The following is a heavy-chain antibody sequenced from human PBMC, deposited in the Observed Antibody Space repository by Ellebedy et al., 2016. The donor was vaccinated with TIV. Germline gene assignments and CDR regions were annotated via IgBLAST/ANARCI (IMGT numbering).Heavy chain of an antibody. D-gene: IGHD1-26*01. CDR3: ARDLTGIVGANSGFDY. Sequence: SETLSLTXTVSGGSISSYYWSWIRQPPGKGLEWIGYIYYSGSTNYNPSLKSRVTISVDTSKNQFSLKLSSVTAADTAVYYCARDLTGIVGANSGFDYWGQGTLVTVSS. V-gene: IGHV4-59*01. CDR2: IYYSGST. J-gene: IGHJ4*02. CDR1: GGSISSYY.